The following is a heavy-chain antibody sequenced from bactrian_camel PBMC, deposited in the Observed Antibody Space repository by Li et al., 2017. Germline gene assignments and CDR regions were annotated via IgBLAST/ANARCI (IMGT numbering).Heavy chain of an antibody. CDR1: GYDINSNC. V-gene: IGHV3S6*01. CDR2: IHSDGRDT. CDR3: AAGRVFGLIFFGN. J-gene: IGHJ6*01. Sequence: HVQQVESGGDSVEAGGSLRLSCVASGYDINSNCVGWFRQAPGKGLEWVSSIHSDGRDTYYADSVKGRFTISQGYAKNTYYLEMNSLKSEDTALYYCAAGRVFGLIFFGNFGHGTQVTVS. D-gene: IGHD3*01.